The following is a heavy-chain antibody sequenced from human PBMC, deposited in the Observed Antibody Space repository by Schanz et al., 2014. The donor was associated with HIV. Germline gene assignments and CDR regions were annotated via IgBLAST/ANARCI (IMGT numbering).Heavy chain of an antibody. CDR3: AKISGFSVLVKLGCFDY. Sequence: EVQLVESGGGLVQPGGSLRLSCAASGFTFSRYWMSWVRQAPGKGLVWVSRINSDGSSTTYADYVKGRFTISRDNAKNTLYLQMNSLRAEDTAVYYCAKISGFSVLVKLGCFDYWGQGTLVTVSS. CDR1: GFTFSRYW. V-gene: IGHV3-74*02. CDR2: INSDGSST. D-gene: IGHD3-16*01. J-gene: IGHJ4*02.